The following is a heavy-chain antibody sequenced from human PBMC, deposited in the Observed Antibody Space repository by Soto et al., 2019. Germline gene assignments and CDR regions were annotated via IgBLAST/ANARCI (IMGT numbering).Heavy chain of an antibody. Sequence: SETLSLTCTVSGGSISSYYWSWIRQPPGKGLEGIGDIYYSGSTNYNPSLNSRVPLPVDPSKNRFSLKLSSVTAADTAVYYCARLPVLRSPGWWEQGKAHNYYYYMDVWGKGTTVTVSS. V-gene: IGHV4-59*01. CDR3: ARLPVLRSPGWWEQGKAHNYYYYMDV. CDR1: GGSISSYY. CDR2: IYYSGST. D-gene: IGHD3-3*01. J-gene: IGHJ6*03.